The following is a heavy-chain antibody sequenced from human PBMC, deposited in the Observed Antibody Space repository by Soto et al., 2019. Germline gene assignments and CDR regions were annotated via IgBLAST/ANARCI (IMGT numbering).Heavy chain of an antibody. CDR3: TTDPGDYQDF. V-gene: IGHV3-15*01. CDR2: IKNKADGGTA. D-gene: IGHD4-17*01. Sequence: EVQLLESGGGLVQPGGSLRLSCAASGITFINAWMSWVRQAPGKGLEWVGRIKNKADGGTADYAAPVRGRFTISRDDSKNTLFLQMNSLEIEDTAVYYCTTDPGDYQDFWGQGTLVTVSS. CDR1: GITFINAW. J-gene: IGHJ4*02.